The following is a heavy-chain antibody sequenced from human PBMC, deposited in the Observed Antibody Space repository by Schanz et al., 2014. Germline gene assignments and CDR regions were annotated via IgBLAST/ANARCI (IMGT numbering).Heavy chain of an antibody. CDR3: ARDSLRGATGGYGMDV. J-gene: IGHJ6*02. V-gene: IGHV4-39*07. D-gene: IGHD2-8*02. CDR2: IYYSGST. Sequence: QLQLQESGPGLVKPSETLSLTCTVSGGSISSSNYYWGWIRQPPGKGLEWIESIYYSGSTYYNPSFKSRVTISLDTSKNQFSLKVRSVTAADTAVYYCARDSLRGATGGYGMDVWGQGTTVTVSS. CDR1: GGSISSSNYY.